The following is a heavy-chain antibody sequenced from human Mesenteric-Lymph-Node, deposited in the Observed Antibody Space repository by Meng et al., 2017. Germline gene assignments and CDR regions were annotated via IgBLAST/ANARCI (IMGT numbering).Heavy chain of an antibody. J-gene: IGHJ6*02. Sequence: SVKVSCKASGGTFSSYAISWVRQAPGQGLEWMGGIIPIFGTANYAQKFRGRVTITADESTSTAYMELSSLRSEDTAVYYCARDLLLEGSGTYHDYVYYGMDVWGQGTTVTVSS. D-gene: IGHD3-10*01. CDR2: IIPIFGTA. CDR1: GGTFSSYA. V-gene: IGHV1-69*13. CDR3: ARDLLLEGSGTYHDYVYYGMDV.